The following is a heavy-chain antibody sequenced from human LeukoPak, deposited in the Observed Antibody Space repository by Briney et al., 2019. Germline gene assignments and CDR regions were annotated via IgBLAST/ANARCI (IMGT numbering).Heavy chain of an antibody. CDR2: IYPGDSDT. Sequence: GESLKISCKGSGYSFTSYWIGWVRQMPGKGLEWMGIIYPGDSDTRYSPSFQGQVTTSADKSISTAYLQWSSLKASDTAMYYCARGSSGYSSGWSPGFDYWGQGTLVTVSS. V-gene: IGHV5-51*01. D-gene: IGHD6-19*01. CDR1: GYSFTSYW. CDR3: ARGSSGYSSGWSPGFDY. J-gene: IGHJ4*02.